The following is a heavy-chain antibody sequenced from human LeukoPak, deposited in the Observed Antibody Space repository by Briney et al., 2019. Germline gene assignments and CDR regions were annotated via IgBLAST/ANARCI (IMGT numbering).Heavy chain of an antibody. D-gene: IGHD6-13*01. Sequence: GRSLRLSCAASGFTFSSYAMHWVRQAPGKGLEWAAVISYDGSNKYYADSVKGRFTISRDNSKNTLYLQMNSLRAEDTAVYYCARESYIAAAGTVDAFDIWGQGTMVTVSS. J-gene: IGHJ3*02. V-gene: IGHV3-30*04. CDR2: ISYDGSNK. CDR1: GFTFSSYA. CDR3: ARESYIAAAGTVDAFDI.